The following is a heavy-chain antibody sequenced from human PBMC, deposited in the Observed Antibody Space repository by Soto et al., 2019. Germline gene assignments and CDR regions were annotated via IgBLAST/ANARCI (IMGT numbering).Heavy chain of an antibody. J-gene: IGHJ4*02. CDR1: GFTFRNYN. D-gene: IGHD2-21*01. CDR3: ARDIASPGGDYFDS. CDR2: ISTGGAYM. Sequence: EVQLVESGGGLVKAGGSLRLFCTASGFTFRNYNMNWVRQAPGQGLEWVSSISTGGAYMFYADSVKGRFTISRDNAQNSLFLQIDSPRVEDTDVYYCARDIASPGGDYFDSRGQGTLVTVSS. V-gene: IGHV3-21*06.